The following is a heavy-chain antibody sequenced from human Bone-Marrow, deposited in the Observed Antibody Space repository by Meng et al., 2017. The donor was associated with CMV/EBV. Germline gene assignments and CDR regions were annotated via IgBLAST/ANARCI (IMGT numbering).Heavy chain of an antibody. CDR1: GYTFTGYY. CDR3: ARNEDIPQHYYYYGMDV. D-gene: IGHD2-15*01. J-gene: IGHJ6*02. Sequence: ASVKVSCKASGYTFTGYYMHWVRQAPGQGLEWMGWINPNSGGTNYAQKFQGRVTMTRDTSISTAYMELSRLRSDDTAVYYCARNEDIPQHYYYYGMDVWGQGTTVTVSS. CDR2: INPNSGGT. V-gene: IGHV1-2*02.